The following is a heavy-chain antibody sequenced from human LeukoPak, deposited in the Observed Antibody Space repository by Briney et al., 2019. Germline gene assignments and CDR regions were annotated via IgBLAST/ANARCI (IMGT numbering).Heavy chain of an antibody. J-gene: IGHJ6*03. V-gene: IGHV4-4*07. D-gene: IGHD3-16*01. CDR1: GGSISSYY. Sequence: PSETLSLTCTVSGGSISSYYWSWIRQPAGKGLEWIGRIYTSGSTNYNPSLKSRVTMSVDTSKNQFSLKLSSVTAADTAVYYCASQAWAGSCYYYMDVWGKGTTVTVSS. CDR3: ASQAWAGSCYYYMDV. CDR2: IYTSGST.